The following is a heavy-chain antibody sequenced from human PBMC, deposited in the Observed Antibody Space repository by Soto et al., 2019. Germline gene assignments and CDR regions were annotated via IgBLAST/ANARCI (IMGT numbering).Heavy chain of an antibody. CDR1: GFTFNNAW. Sequence: VQLVESGGGLVKPGGSLRLSCAASGFTFNNAWMSWVRQAPGKGLEWVGRVKSKTEGGTVDYAAPVKGRFSISRDDSTNTLYVQMNSLKTEDTAVYYCAVMSGHSSVWFEHWGQGTLVTVSS. CDR3: AVMSGHSSVWFEH. V-gene: IGHV3-15*01. D-gene: IGHD3-22*01. CDR2: VKSKTEGGTV. J-gene: IGHJ5*02.